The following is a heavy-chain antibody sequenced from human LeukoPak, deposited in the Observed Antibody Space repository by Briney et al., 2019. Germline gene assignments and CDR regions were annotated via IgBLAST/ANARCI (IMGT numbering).Heavy chain of an antibody. CDR3: ARDYYGSGSIFDY. Sequence: SETLSLTCAVYGGSFSGYYWSWIRQPPGKGLEWIGEINHSGSTYYNPSLKSRVTISVDTSKNQFSLKLSSVTAADTAVYYCARDYYGSGSIFDYWGQGTLVTVSS. CDR2: INHSGST. CDR1: GGSFSGYY. D-gene: IGHD3-10*01. J-gene: IGHJ4*02. V-gene: IGHV4-34*01.